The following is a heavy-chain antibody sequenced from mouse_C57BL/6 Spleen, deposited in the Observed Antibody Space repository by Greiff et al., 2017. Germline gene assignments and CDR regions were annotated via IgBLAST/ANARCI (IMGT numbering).Heavy chain of an antibody. CDR2: INPSNGGT. Sequence: QVQLQQPGTELVKPGASVKLSCKASGYTFTSYWMHWVKQRPGQGLEWIGNINPSNGGTNYNEKFKSKAILTVDKSSSTAYMQLSSLTSEDSAVYYCARAIVTSYYAMDYWGQGTSVTVSS. V-gene: IGHV1-53*01. D-gene: IGHD2-5*01. J-gene: IGHJ4*01. CDR3: ARAIVTSYYAMDY. CDR1: GYTFTSYW.